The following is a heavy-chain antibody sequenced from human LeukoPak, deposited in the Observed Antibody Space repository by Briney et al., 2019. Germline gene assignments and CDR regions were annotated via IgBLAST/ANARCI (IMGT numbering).Heavy chain of an antibody. D-gene: IGHD5-18*01. CDR1: GFTFSSYA. J-gene: IGHJ4*02. Sequence: GGSLRLSCAASGFTFSSYAMSWVRQAPGKGLEWVSAISGSGGSTYYADSVKGRFTISRDNSKNTLYLQMNSLRAEDTAVYYCAKVGAPYSYGFAYYFDYWGQGTLVTVSS. V-gene: IGHV3-23*01. CDR3: AKVGAPYSYGFAYYFDY. CDR2: ISGSGGST.